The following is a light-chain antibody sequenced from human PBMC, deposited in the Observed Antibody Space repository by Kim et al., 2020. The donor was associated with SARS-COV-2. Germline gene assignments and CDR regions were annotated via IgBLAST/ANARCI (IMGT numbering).Light chain of an antibody. Sequence: GKTITISCKGTGSDIGGYTYVSWYKHNRGRAHKLPMNEGNRRPSGVSDRFSGSKSDNTASLAISGLQAEDEADYYCSSYTSSSTWVFGGGTQMTVL. CDR3: SSYTSSSTWV. CDR1: GSDIGGYTY. J-gene: IGLJ3*02. CDR2: EGN. V-gene: IGLV2-14*01.